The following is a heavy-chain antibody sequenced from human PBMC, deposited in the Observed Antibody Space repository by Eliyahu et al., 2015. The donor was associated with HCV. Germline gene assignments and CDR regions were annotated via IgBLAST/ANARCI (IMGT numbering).Heavy chain of an antibody. Sequence: QVQLVESGGGVVQPGRSLRLSCAASGFTFSSYAMHWVRQAPGKGLEWVAVISYDGSNKYYADSVKGRFTISRDNSKNTLYLQMNSLRAEDTAVYYCARYEYSGSYYNYWGQGTLVTVSS. J-gene: IGHJ4*02. CDR2: ISYDGSNK. CDR3: ARYEYSGSYYNY. D-gene: IGHD1-26*01. CDR1: GFTFSSYA. V-gene: IGHV3-30*04.